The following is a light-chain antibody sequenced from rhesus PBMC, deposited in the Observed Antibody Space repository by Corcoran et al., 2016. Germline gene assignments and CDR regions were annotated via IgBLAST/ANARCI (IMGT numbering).Light chain of an antibody. V-gene: IGKV1-32*02. CDR3: QRGNSNPPT. CDR1: QGISSY. J-gene: IGKJ4*01. Sequence: DIQMSQSPSSLSASVGVRVTITCRASQGISSYVNWYQQKPGKAPKLLIYYANILASGVPSRFSGNGSWTNFTLTISSMPPEDFATYYCQRGNSNPPTFGGGTKVEIK. CDR2: YAN.